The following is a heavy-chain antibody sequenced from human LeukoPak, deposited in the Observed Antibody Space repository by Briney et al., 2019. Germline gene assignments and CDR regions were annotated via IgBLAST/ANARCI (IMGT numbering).Heavy chain of an antibody. D-gene: IGHD5-18*01. J-gene: IGHJ4*02. CDR1: GIIFSNYA. V-gene: IGHV3-23*01. CDR2: IIVSGAST. Sequence: GGSLRLSCAASGIIFSNYAMTWVRQAPGKGLEWVSDIIVSGASTNYADSVMGRFIISRDNSKNTLYLQMNSLRAEDTAVYYCATWGSGYSYGALEYWGQGTLVTVST. CDR3: ATWGSGYSYGALEY.